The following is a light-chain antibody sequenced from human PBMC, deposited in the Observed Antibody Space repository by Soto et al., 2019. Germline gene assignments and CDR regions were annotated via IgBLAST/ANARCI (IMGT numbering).Light chain of an antibody. Sequence: QSVLTQPPSVSGAPGQTVTISCTGGSSNIGAGYDVHWYRQFPGTAPKLLVYGNNNRPSGISDRFSASKSGSSASLAITGLQAEDEDDYYCQSYDTSLRAWVFGGGTKLTVL. CDR1: SSNIGAGYD. CDR3: QSYDTSLRAWV. V-gene: IGLV1-40*01. CDR2: GNN. J-gene: IGLJ3*02.